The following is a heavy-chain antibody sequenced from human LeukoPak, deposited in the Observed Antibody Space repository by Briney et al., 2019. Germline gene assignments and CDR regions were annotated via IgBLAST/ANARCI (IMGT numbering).Heavy chain of an antibody. CDR2: FDPEDGET. V-gene: IGHV1-24*01. Sequence: ASVKVSCKVSGYTLTELSMHWVRQAPGKGLEWMGGFDPEDGETIYAQKFQGRVTMTEDTSTDTAYMELSSLRSEDTAVYYCATHHPGHFWSGYLFDYWGQGTLVTVSS. CDR3: ATHHPGHFWSGYLFDY. CDR1: GYTLTELS. D-gene: IGHD3-3*02. J-gene: IGHJ4*02.